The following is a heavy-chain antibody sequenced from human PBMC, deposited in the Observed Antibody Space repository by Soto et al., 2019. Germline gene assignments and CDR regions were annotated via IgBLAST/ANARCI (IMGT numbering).Heavy chain of an antibody. CDR3: AGGTEMAIISSKWFDP. CDR1: GGAFSTYA. V-gene: IGHV1-69*01. J-gene: IGHJ5*02. D-gene: IGHD2-21*01. Sequence: QVQLVQSGAEVKKPGSSVKVSCKASGGAFSTYAITWVRQAPGQGLEWMGGLIPIFRSPTYAQRFKGRLTITADESSTTAYMVLSSLTSEDTAMYYCAGGTEMAIISSKWFDPWGQGTLVTVSS. CDR2: LIPIFRSP.